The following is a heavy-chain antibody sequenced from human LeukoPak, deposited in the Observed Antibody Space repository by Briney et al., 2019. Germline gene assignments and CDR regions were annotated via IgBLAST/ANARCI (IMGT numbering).Heavy chain of an antibody. CDR1: GFTLSSYA. CDR3: ARDSRLQFYYYYGMDV. J-gene: IGHJ6*02. Sequence: PGGSLRLSCAASGFTLSSYAMHWVRQAPGKGLEWVAVISYDGSNKYYADTVKGRFTISRDNSKNTLYLQMNSLRAEDTAVYYCARDSRLQFYYYYGMDVWGQGTTVTVSS. CDR2: ISYDGSNK. V-gene: IGHV3-30*04. D-gene: IGHD5-24*01.